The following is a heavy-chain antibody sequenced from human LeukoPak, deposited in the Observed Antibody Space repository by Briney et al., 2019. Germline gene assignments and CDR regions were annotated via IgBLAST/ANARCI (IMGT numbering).Heavy chain of an antibody. CDR3: ARGGRVDKYGFYYFDY. J-gene: IGHJ4*02. CDR1: GGSFSGYY. V-gene: IGHV4-34*01. Sequence: PSETLSLTCTVYGGSFSGYYWSWIRQPPGKGLEWIGEINHSGSTNYNPSLKSRVTISVDTSKNQFSLKLSSVTAADTAVYYCARGGRVDKYGFYYFDYWGQGTLVAVSS. CDR2: INHSGST. D-gene: IGHD3-9*01.